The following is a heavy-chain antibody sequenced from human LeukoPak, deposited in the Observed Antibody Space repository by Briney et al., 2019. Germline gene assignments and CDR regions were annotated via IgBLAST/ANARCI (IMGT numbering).Heavy chain of an antibody. Sequence: PSETLSLTCTVSGGSISSYYWSWIRQPPGKGLEWIGYIYYSGSTNYIPSLKSRVTISVDTSKNQFSLKLSSVTAADTAVYYCAAGGIQLWLGSMDVWGQGTTVTVSS. V-gene: IGHV4-59*13. D-gene: IGHD5-18*01. CDR3: AAGGIQLWLGSMDV. CDR1: GGSISSYY. J-gene: IGHJ6*02. CDR2: IYYSGST.